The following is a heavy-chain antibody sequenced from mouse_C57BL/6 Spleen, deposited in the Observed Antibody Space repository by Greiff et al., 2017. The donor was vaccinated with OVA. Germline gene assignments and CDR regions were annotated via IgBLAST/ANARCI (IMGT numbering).Heavy chain of an antibody. J-gene: IGHJ2*01. V-gene: IGHV1-64*01. Sequence: QVQLQQPGAELVKPGASVKLSCKASGYTFTSYWMHWVKQRPGQGLEWIGMIHPNSGSTNYNEKFKSKATLTVDKSSSTAYMQLSSLTSEDSAVYDGARYSEVYYGSSYAGDYWGQGTTLTVSS. D-gene: IGHD1-1*01. CDR2: IHPNSGST. CDR3: ARYSEVYYGSSYAGDY. CDR1: GYTFTSYW.